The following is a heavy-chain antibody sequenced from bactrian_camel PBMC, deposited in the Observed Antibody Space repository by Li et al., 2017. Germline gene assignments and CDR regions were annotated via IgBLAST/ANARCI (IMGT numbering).Heavy chain of an antibody. CDR2: IQNDGRT. D-gene: IGHD3*01. Sequence: HVQLVESGGGSVQAGGSLRLSCSASTATYRSFTMGWFRQAPGKEREGVACIQNDGRTNYPYSVKGRFSISKDNSKNTLHLQMNSLRPEDTAMYYCAASRGVGCDTSESSYRGQGTQVTVS. V-gene: IGHV3S55*01. CDR3: AASRGVGCDTSESSY. J-gene: IGHJ4*01. CDR1: TATYRSFT.